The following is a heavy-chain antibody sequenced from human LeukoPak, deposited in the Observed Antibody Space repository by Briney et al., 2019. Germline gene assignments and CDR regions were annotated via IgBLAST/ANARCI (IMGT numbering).Heavy chain of an antibody. CDR2: IYYSGSS. V-gene: IGHV4-39*01. Sequence: SETLSLTCTVSGGSISSSSYYWGWIRQPPGKGLEWIGSIYYSGSSYYTPSLKSRLTISVDTSKDQFSLKLTSVTAADTAAYYCAASGYSTRWYYYDFWGQGTLVTVSS. CDR1: GGSISSSSYY. J-gene: IGHJ4*02. D-gene: IGHD2-8*01. CDR3: AASGYSTRWYYYDF.